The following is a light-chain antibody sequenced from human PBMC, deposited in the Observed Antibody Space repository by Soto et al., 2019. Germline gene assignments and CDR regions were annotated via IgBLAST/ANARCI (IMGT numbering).Light chain of an antibody. CDR2: GAS. V-gene: IGKV3-15*01. CDR1: QSVSSN. Sequence: EIVMTQYKATLSVSPGERATLSCRASQSVSSNLAWYQQKPGPAPRLLIYGASTRATGIPARFSGSGSGTEFTLTISSLKSEDFAVYYCQQYNKWRQTFG. J-gene: IGKJ5*01. CDR3: QQYNKWRQT.